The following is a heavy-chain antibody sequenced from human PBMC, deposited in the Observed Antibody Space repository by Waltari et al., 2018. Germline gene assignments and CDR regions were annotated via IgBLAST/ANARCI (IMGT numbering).Heavy chain of an antibody. J-gene: IGHJ5*02. CDR2: IYYSGST. CDR1: GGSISSGDYY. D-gene: IGHD6-13*01. CDR3: ARDCSAAGKDWFDP. V-gene: IGHV4-30-4*08. Sequence: QVQLQESGPGLVKPSQTLSLTCTVSGGSISSGDYYWSWIRQPPGKGLEWIGYIYYSGSTYSNPSLKSRVTISVDTSTNQFSLKLSSVTAADTAVYYCARDCSAAGKDWFDPWGQGTLVTVSS.